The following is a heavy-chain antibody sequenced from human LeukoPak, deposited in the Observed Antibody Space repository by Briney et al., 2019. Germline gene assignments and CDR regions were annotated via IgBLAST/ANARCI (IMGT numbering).Heavy chain of an antibody. CDR3: SRVRMSGSGNYYDPLIHYYYMDV. CDR1: GFTFGEYA. Sequence: GGSLRLSCTVSGFTFGEYAMSWVRQAPGKGLEWVGFIRSKAYGGTTEYAASVKGRFTISRDDSKSIAYLQMNSLKTEDPAEYLCSRVRMSGSGNYYDPLIHYYYMDVWGKGTTVTISS. CDR2: IRSKAYGGTT. J-gene: IGHJ6*03. V-gene: IGHV3-49*04. D-gene: IGHD3-10*01.